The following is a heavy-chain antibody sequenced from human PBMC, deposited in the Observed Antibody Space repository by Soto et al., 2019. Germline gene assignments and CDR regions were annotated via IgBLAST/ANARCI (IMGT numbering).Heavy chain of an antibody. V-gene: IGHV3-23*01. CDR1: GFIFSTYA. CDR2: ISGSGGST. J-gene: IGHJ4*02. Sequence: EVQLLESGGGLVQPGGSLRLSCAASGFIFSTYAMNWVRQAPGKGLEWVSAISGSGGSTYYAESVRGRFTISRDNSKNTLFLQMSSLRAEDTALYYCAKVADGDYGDYNSYVDYWGQGTLVTVSS. CDR3: AKVADGDYGDYNSYVDY. D-gene: IGHD4-17*01.